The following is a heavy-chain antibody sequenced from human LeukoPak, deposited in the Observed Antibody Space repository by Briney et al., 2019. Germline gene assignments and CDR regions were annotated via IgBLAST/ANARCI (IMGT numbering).Heavy chain of an antibody. D-gene: IGHD4-23*01. CDR1: GFTVSSNY. J-gene: IGHJ3*02. Sequence: PGGSLRLSCAVSGFTVSSNYMTWVRQAPGKGLEWVSVIYSDGNTYYADSVKGRFTISRDDSKNTLYLQMNSLRAEDTAVYYCANLVGGGGNSVRGLAFDIWGQGTKVSVSS. V-gene: IGHV3-53*05. CDR2: IYSDGNT. CDR3: ANLVGGGGNSVRGLAFDI.